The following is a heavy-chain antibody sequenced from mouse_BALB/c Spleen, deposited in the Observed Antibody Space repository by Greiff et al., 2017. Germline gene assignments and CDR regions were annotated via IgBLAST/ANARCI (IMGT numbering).Heavy chain of an antibody. J-gene: IGHJ4*01. CDR3: ARRAPYGTYAMDY. V-gene: IGHV5-12-1*01. CDR2: ISSGGGST. D-gene: IGHD2-1*01. Sequence: DVQLVESGGGLVKPGGSLKLSCAASGFAFSSYDMSWVRQTPEKRLEWVAYISSGGGSTYYPDTVKGRFTTSRDNAKNTLYLQMSSLKSEDTAMYYCARRAPYGTYAMDYWGQGTSVTVSS. CDR1: GFAFSSYD.